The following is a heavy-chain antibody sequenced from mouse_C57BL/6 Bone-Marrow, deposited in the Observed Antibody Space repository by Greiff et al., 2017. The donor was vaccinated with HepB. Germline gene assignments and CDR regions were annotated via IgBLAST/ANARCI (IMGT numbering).Heavy chain of an antibody. J-gene: IGHJ4*01. CDR1: GYAFTNYL. D-gene: IGHD1-1*01. V-gene: IGHV1-54*01. CDR3: ARSEGTTVVASYYAMDY. Sequence: QAQLQQSGAELVRPGTSVKVSCKASGYAFTNYLIEWVKQRPGQGLEWIGVINPGSGGTNYNEKFKGKATLTADKSSSTAYMQLSSLTSEDSAVYFCARSEGTTVVASYYAMDYWGQGTSVTVSS. CDR2: INPGSGGT.